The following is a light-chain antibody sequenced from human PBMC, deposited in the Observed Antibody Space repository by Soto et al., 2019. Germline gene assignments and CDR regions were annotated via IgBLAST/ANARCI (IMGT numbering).Light chain of an antibody. J-gene: IGKJ2*01. CDR2: AAS. V-gene: IGKV1-39*01. CDR3: QQSYSTPRT. CDR1: QSISNS. Sequence: DSQMTQSPSSLSASVGYRVTITCRASQSISNSLNWYQQKPGKAPNLLIYAASRLQSGVPSRFSGSGSGTDFTLTISSLQPEDFAPFYCQQSYSTPRTLGQGTKLEIK.